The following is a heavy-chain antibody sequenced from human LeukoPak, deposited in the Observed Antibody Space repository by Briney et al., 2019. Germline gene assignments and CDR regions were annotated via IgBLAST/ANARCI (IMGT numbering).Heavy chain of an antibody. CDR2: IYHSGST. CDR3: ARRGIAVAGDFDY. J-gene: IGHJ4*02. CDR1: GYSISSGYY. D-gene: IGHD6-19*01. V-gene: IGHV4-38-2*01. Sequence: PETLSLTCAVSGYSISSGYYWGWIRQPPGKGLEWIGSIYHSGSTYYNPSLKSRVTISVDTSKNQFSLKLSSVTAADTAVYYCARRGIAVAGDFDYWGQGTLVTVSS.